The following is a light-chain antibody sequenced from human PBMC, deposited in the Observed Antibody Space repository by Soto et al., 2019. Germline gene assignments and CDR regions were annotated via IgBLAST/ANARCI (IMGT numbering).Light chain of an antibody. CDR2: DVS. Sequence: QSVLTQPASVSGSPGQSITISCTGTSSDVGGYNYVSWYQHHPGKAPKLMIFDVSNRPSGVSNRFSGSKSGNTASLTISGLQPEDEAVYYCSSYTTSNTRLKVFVTVTKVTV. J-gene: IGLJ1*01. CDR3: SSYTTSNTRLKV. V-gene: IGLV2-14*03. CDR1: SSDVGGYNY.